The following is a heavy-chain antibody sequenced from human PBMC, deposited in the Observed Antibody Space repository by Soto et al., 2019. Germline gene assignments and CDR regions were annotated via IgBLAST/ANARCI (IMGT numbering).Heavy chain of an antibody. V-gene: IGHV1-24*01. CDR3: ATYYYDSSGYYSRFDP. J-gene: IGHJ5*02. CDR1: GYTLTELS. CDR2: FDPEDGET. Sequence: ASVKVSCKVSGYTLTELSMHWVRQAPGKGLEWMGGFDPEDGETIYAQKFQGRVTMTEDTSTDTAYMELSSLRSEDTAVYYCATYYYDSSGYYSRFDPWGQGTLVTVSS. D-gene: IGHD3-22*01.